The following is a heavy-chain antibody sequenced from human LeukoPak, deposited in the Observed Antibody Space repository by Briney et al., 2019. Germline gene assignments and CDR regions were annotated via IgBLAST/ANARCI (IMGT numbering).Heavy chain of an antibody. CDR3: ARGDRTIRGRRYSNYGHGH. J-gene: IGHJ4*02. CDR1: GGSISSSSYY. Sequence: SETLSLTCTVSGGSISSSSYYWGWIRQPPGKGLEWIGSIYYSGSTYYNPSLKSRVTISVDTSKNQFSLKLSSVTAADTAVYYCARGDRTIRGRRYSNYGHGHWGQGTLVTVSS. V-gene: IGHV4-39*07. CDR2: IYYSGST. D-gene: IGHD4-11*01.